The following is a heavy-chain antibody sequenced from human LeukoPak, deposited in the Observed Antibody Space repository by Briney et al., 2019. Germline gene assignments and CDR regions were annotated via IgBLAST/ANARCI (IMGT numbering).Heavy chain of an antibody. J-gene: IGHJ5*02. CDR2: ISGSGGST. CDR1: GFTFSSYA. CDR3: AKDLSSGCSTSCSERTALSPRRAFDP. Sequence: GGSLRLSCAASGFTFSSYAMSWVRQAPGKGLEWVSAISGSGGSTYYADSVKGRFTISRDNSKNTLYLQMNSLRAEDTAVYYCAKDLSSGCSTSCSERTALSPRRAFDPRGQGTLVTVSS. D-gene: IGHD2-2*01. V-gene: IGHV3-23*01.